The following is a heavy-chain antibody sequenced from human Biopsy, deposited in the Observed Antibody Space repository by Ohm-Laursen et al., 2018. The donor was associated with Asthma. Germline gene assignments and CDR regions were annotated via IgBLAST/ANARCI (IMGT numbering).Heavy chain of an antibody. CDR1: GGSISSGGYS. V-gene: IGHV4-30-2*01. CDR3: ARVKDGYNFDY. Sequence: TLSLTWVVSGGSISSGGYSWSWIRQPPGKGLEWIGYIYHSGSTYYNPSLKSRVTIPVDRSKNQFSLKLSSVTAADTAVHYCARVKDGYNFDYWGQGTLVTVSS. CDR2: IYHSGST. J-gene: IGHJ4*02. D-gene: IGHD5-24*01.